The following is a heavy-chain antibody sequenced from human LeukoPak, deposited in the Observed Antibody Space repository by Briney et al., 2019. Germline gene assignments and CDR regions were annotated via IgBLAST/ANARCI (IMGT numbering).Heavy chain of an antibody. CDR1: GFTFSSYW. D-gene: IGHD3-22*01. V-gene: IGHV3-74*01. CDR3: ARGTVGIYYDSSGSFDY. CDR2: INSDGSST. J-gene: IGHJ4*02. Sequence: GGSLRLSCAASGFTFSSYWMHWVRQAPGKGLVWVSRINSDGSSTSYADSVKGRFTISRDNAKNTLYLQMNSLRAEDTAVYYCARGTVGIYYDSSGSFDYWGQGILVTVSS.